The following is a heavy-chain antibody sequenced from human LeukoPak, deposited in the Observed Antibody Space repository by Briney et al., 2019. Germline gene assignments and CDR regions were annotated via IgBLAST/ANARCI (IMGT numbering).Heavy chain of an antibody. CDR1: GGTFSSYA. J-gene: IGHJ4*02. D-gene: IGHD4-23*01. CDR3: ARDSAYGGNSRYFDY. CDR2: IIPIFGIA. Sequence: SVKLSCTASGGTFSSYAISWVRQAPGQGLEWMGRIIPIFGIANYAQKFQGRVTITADKSTSTAYMELSSLRSEDTAVYYCARDSAYGGNSRYFDYWGQGTLVTVSS. V-gene: IGHV1-69*04.